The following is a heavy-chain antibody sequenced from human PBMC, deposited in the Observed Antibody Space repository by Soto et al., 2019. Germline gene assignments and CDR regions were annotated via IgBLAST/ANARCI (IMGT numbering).Heavy chain of an antibody. CDR1: GFTFSSYA. D-gene: IGHD1-26*01. CDR2: ISYDGSNK. CDR3: ARAGGLLLDY. V-gene: IGHV3-30-3*01. J-gene: IGHJ4*02. Sequence: QVQLVESGGGVVQPGRSLRLSCAASGFTFSSYAMHWVRQAPGKGLEWVAVISYDGSNKYYADSVKGRFTISRDISKKTRYLRLKGVRAEETGVYYCARAGGLLLDYWGQGTLVTVSS.